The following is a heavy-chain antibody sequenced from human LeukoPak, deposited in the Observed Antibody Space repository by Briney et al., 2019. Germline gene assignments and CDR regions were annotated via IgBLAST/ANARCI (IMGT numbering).Heavy chain of an antibody. CDR1: GFTFSSYA. CDR3: ARDPSSNYYGSGSLDY. J-gene: IGHJ4*02. D-gene: IGHD3-10*01. V-gene: IGHV3-23*01. Sequence: GGSLRLSCAASGFTFSSYAMSWVRQAPGKGLEWVSATSGSGGSTYYADSVKGRFTISRDNSKNTLYLQMNSLRAEDTAVYYCARDPSSNYYGSGSLDYWGQGTLVTVSS. CDR2: TSGSGGST.